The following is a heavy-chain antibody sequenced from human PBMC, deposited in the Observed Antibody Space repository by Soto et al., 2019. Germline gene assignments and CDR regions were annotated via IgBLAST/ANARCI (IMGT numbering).Heavy chain of an antibody. CDR3: ARVSFDSGIAVAGTIDI. CDR2: IWYDGSNK. D-gene: IGHD6-19*01. J-gene: IGHJ3*02. V-gene: IGHV3-33*01. Sequence: TGGSLRLSCAASGFTFSSYGMHGVRQAPGKGLEWVAVIWYDGSNKYYADSVKGRFTISRDNSKNTLYLQMNSLRAEDTAVYYCARVSFDSGIAVAGTIDIWGQGTMVTVSS. CDR1: GFTFSSYG.